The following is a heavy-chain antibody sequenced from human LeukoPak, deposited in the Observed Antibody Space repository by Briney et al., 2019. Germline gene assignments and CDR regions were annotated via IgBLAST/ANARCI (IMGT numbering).Heavy chain of an antibody. CDR1: GGSISRSSYY. CDR2: IYYSGST. D-gene: IGHD3-9*01. CDR3: ARLLDWLPAELGY. J-gene: IGHJ4*02. V-gene: IGHV4-39*07. Sequence: SETLSLTCTVSGGSISRSSYYWGWIRQPPGKGLEWIGSIYYSGSTYYNPSLKSRVTISVDTSKNQFSLKLSSVTAADTAVYYCARLLDWLPAELGYWGQGTLVTVSS.